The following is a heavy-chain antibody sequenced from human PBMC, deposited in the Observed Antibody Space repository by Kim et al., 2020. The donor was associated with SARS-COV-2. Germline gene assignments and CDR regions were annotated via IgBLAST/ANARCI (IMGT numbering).Heavy chain of an antibody. Sequence: SETLSLTCTVSGDSVSSTAYFWVWIRQPPGKGLEWIGSVHSGGTTSYNPSLRSRLTISMDTSKNQFSLNLMSVTAADTAVYYCATRILASRGGWGQGTLGTVSS. J-gene: IGHJ4*02. V-gene: IGHV4-39*01. D-gene: IGHD3-16*01. CDR3: ATRILASRGG. CDR2: VHSGGTT. CDR1: GDSVSSTAYF.